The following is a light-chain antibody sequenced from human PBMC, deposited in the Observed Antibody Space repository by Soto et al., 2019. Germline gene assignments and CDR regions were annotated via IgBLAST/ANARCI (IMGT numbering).Light chain of an antibody. CDR3: QQRHMWPIT. CDR2: AAS. J-gene: IGKJ5*01. Sequence: DIHVTHTKSSFPASVGNTVTVICGASQGISNYLAWYQQKPGKVPKLLIYAASTLQSGVPSRFSGSGSGTDFTLTISSLEPEDSAVYYCQQRHMWPITFGQGTRLEIK. V-gene: IGKV1-27*01. CDR1: QGISNY.